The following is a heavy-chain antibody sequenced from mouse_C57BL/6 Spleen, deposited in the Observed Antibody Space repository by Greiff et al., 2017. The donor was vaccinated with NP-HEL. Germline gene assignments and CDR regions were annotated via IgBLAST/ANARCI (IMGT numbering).Heavy chain of an antibody. CDR1: GFTFSSYA. Sequence: EVQLVESGEGLVKPGGSLKLSCAASGFTFSSYAMSWVRQTPEKRLEWVAYISSGGDYIYYADTVKGRLTISRDNARNTLYLQMSSLKSEDTAMYYCTREGYDYGGDYAMDYWGQGTSVTVSS. CDR3: TREGYDYGGDYAMDY. V-gene: IGHV5-9-1*02. CDR2: ISSGGDYI. D-gene: IGHD2-4*01. J-gene: IGHJ4*01.